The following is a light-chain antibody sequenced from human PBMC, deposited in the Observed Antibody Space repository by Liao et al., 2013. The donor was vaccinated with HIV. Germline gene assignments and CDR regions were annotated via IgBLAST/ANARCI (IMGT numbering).Light chain of an antibody. Sequence: SYVLTQPPSVSVAPGETARVTCGGNNIGGKSVQWYQQKPGQAPVLVIYYDNDRPSGIPERFSGSNSADTATLTISRVEAGDEADYYCQLWDGTSAHVLFGGGTQLTVL. CDR1: NIGGKS. J-gene: IGLJ2*01. CDR3: QLWDGTSAHVL. CDR2: YDN. V-gene: IGLV3-21*04.